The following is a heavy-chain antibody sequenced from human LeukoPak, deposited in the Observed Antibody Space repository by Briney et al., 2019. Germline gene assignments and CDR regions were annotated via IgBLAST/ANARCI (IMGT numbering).Heavy chain of an antibody. Sequence: GGSLRLSCAGSGFTFSSYAMSWGRQAPGKGLEWVSYVSSSSSIIYYADSVKGRFTISRDIAKISLYLQMNSLRVEDTAVYSCAREDGYCSGGSCYTWYYMDVWGKGTTVTVSS. V-gene: IGHV3-48*01. J-gene: IGHJ6*03. D-gene: IGHD2-15*01. CDR3: AREDGYCSGGSCYTWYYMDV. CDR1: GFTFSSYA. CDR2: VSSSSSII.